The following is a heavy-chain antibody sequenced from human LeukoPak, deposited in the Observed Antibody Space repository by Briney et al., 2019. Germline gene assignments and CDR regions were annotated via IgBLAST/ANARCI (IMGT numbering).Heavy chain of an antibody. CDR1: GGSISSGDYY. J-gene: IGHJ4*02. CDR3: ARVIQGSSALMVFDY. CDR2: IYYSGST. V-gene: IGHV4-30-4*08. Sequence: PSETLSLTCTVSGGSISSGDYYWCWIRQPPGKGLEWIGYIYYSGSTYYNPSLKSRVTISVDTSKNQFSLKLSSVTAADTAVYYCARVIQGSSALMVFDYWGQGTLVTVS. D-gene: IGHD6-6*01.